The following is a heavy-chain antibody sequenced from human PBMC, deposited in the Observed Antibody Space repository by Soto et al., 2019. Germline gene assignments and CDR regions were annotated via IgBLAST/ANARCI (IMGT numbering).Heavy chain of an antibody. D-gene: IGHD2-21*02. J-gene: IGHJ4*02. CDR3: ARLALLGDRPYYFDY. CDR1: GGTFSSYA. Sequence: SVKVSCKASGGTFSSYAISWVRQAPGQGLEWMGGIIPIFGTANYAQKFQGRVTITADESTSTAYMELSSLRSEDTAVYYCARLALLGDRPYYFDYWGQGTLVTVSS. V-gene: IGHV1-69*13. CDR2: IIPIFGTA.